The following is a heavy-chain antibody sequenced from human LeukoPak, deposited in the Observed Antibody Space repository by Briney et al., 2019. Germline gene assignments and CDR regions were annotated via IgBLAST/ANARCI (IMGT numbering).Heavy chain of an antibody. V-gene: IGHV3-11*05. D-gene: IGHD2/OR15-2a*01. Sequence: GGSLRLSCAASGFTFSDYYMSWIRQAPGKGLEWVSYISSSSSYTNYADSVKGRFTISRDNAKNSLYLQTNSLRAEDTAVYYCARGNIDPGYFDCCGQGTLVTVS. CDR1: GFTFSDYY. J-gene: IGHJ4*02. CDR2: ISSSSSYT. CDR3: ARGNIDPGYFDC.